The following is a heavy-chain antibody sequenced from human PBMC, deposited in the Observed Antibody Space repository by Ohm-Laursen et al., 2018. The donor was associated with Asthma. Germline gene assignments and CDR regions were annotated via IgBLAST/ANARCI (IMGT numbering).Heavy chain of an antibody. CDR3: AKNPGGDGFWSGYYLDY. CDR1: GLTFNANA. J-gene: IGHJ4*02. V-gene: IGHV3-30*18. CDR2: IWSDGTNK. Sequence: SLRLSCAASGLTFNANAFHWVRQAPGKGLEWVAVIWSDGTNKYYADSVKGRFTISRDNSKNALYLQMNSLRAEDTAVYYCAKNPGGDGFWSGYYLDYWGQGTLVTVSS. D-gene: IGHD3-3*01.